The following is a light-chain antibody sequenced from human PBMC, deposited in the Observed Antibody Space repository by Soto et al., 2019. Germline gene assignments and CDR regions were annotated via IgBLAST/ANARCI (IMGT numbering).Light chain of an antibody. CDR1: QSVSDMY. Sequence: EIVLTQSPGTLSLSPGERATLSCRASQSVSDMYLAWYQHKPGQATRLLIYASNRATGIPDRFSGSGSGTDFTLTINSLEPEDFAVYYCQHYGTSALFGPGTKVEIK. CDR3: QHYGTSAL. V-gene: IGKV3-20*01. CDR2: AS. J-gene: IGKJ3*01.